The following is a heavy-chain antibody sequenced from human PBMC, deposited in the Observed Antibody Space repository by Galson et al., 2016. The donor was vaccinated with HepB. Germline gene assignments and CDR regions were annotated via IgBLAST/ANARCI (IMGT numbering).Heavy chain of an antibody. Sequence: SLRLSCASSGFTFSSYGIHWVRQAPGKGLEWIALIWQAGNNKFYADSVKGRFTISRDNSKNTLTLQMNSLRAEDTAVYYCARDPVGLTVAGRFYGMDAWGKGTTVTVSS. CDR3: ARDPVGLTVAGRFYGMDA. D-gene: IGHD6-13*01. V-gene: IGHV3-33*01. CDR1: GFTFSSYG. CDR2: IWQAGNNK. J-gene: IGHJ6*04.